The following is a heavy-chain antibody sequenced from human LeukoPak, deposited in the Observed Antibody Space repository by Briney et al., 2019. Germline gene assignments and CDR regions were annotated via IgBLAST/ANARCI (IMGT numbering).Heavy chain of an antibody. CDR3: VRRFDY. D-gene: IGHD3-10*01. Sequence: GRSLRLSCAASGFTFSSYGLHWVRQAPGKGLEWVSYISSSGSTIYYADSVKGRFTFSRDNAKDSMYLQMNSLRAEDTAVYYCVRRFDYWGQGTLVTVSS. CDR1: GFTFSSYG. J-gene: IGHJ4*02. CDR2: ISSSGSTI. V-gene: IGHV3-48*04.